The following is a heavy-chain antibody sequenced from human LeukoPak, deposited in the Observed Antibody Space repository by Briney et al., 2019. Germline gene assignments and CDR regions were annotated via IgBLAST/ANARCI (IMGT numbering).Heavy chain of an antibody. CDR3: ARDLGAHPHFDY. J-gene: IGHJ4*02. Sequence: GGSLRLSCTASGFTFGDYAMSWFRQAPGKGLEWVGFIRSKTYGGITEYAASVKGRFTISRDDSKSIAYLQMNSLKTEDTAVYYCARDLGAHPHFDYWGQGTLVTVST. V-gene: IGHV3-49*03. D-gene: IGHD1-26*01. CDR2: IRSKTYGGIT. CDR1: GFTFGDYA.